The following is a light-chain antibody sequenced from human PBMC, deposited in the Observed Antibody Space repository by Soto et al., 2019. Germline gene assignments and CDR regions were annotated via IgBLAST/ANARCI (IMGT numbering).Light chain of an antibody. CDR3: QQYNKWPYT. Sequence: EIVMTQSPATLSVSPGERATLSCRASQTVNNNLAWYQQKPGQAPRLLIYGASARATGIPARFSGSGSGTEFTLTISSLQSEDFAVYYCQQYNKWPYTFGQGTRLEIK. V-gene: IGKV3-15*01. J-gene: IGKJ2*01. CDR2: GAS. CDR1: QTVNNN.